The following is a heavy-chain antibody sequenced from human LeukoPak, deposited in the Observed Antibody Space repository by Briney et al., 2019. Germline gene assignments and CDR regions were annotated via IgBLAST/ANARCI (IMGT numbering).Heavy chain of an antibody. J-gene: IGHJ4*02. CDR2: IYSGGST. CDR3: AKHGFGVPEGY. D-gene: IGHD3-10*01. Sequence: GGSLRLSCAASGFTVSSNDMSWVRQAPGKGLECISVIYSGGSTDYADSVKGRLTISRDNSKNTLYLQMSSLRAEDTAVYYCAKHGFGVPEGYWGQGTLVTVSS. V-gene: IGHV3-53*01. CDR1: GFTVSSND.